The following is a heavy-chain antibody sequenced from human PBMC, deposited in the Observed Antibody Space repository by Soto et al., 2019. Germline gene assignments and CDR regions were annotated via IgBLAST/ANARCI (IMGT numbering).Heavy chain of an antibody. CDR3: ASHSFDYFDY. CDR1: GFTFSSYW. CDR2: INSDGSST. D-gene: IGHD3-3*01. V-gene: IGHV3-74*01. Sequence: EVQLVESGGGLVQPGGSLRLSCAASGFTFSSYWMHWVRQAPGKGLVWVSRINSDGSSTSYADSVKGRFTISRDNAKNPLYLQMNNLGAEDTAVYYCASHSFDYFDYWGQGTLVTVSS. J-gene: IGHJ4*02.